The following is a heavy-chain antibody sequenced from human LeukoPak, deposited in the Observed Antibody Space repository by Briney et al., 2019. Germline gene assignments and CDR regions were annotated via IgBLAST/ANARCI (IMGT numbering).Heavy chain of an antibody. CDR2: INHSGST. CDR1: GGSFSGYY. J-gene: IGHJ4*02. Sequence: SETLSLTCAVYGGSFSGYYWSWIRQPPGKGLEWIGEINHSGSTNYNPSLKSRVTISVDTSKNQFSLKLSSVTAADTAVYYCARHGQLVVPASRTKTKRNFDYWGQGTLATVSS. V-gene: IGHV4-34*01. D-gene: IGHD2-2*01. CDR3: ARHGQLVVPASRTKTKRNFDY.